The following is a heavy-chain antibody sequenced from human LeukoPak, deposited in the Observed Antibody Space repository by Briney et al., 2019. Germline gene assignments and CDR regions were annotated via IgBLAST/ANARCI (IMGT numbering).Heavy chain of an antibody. Sequence: GSLRLSCAASGFTFSSYWMSWIRQPPGEGLEWIGEINHSGSTNYNPSLKSRVTISVDTSKNQFSLKLSSVTAADTAVYYCARVQYYYDSSGYIDDYWGQGTLVTVSS. J-gene: IGHJ4*02. CDR3: ARVQYYYDSSGYIDDY. V-gene: IGHV4-34*01. D-gene: IGHD3-22*01. CDR1: GFTFSSYW. CDR2: INHSGST.